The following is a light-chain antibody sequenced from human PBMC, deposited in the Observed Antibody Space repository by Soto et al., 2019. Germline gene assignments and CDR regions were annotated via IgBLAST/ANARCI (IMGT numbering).Light chain of an antibody. CDR2: GAS. J-gene: IGKJ5*01. CDR3: QQYVGLPIT. Sequence: EIVMTQSPATLSVSPGERATLSCRASERLSSVYLAWYQQRPGQPPRLLIYGASSRATGIPDRFSGSGSGTDFTLTISRVAPEDFAVYYCQQYVGLPITFGQGTRLEIK. CDR1: ERLSSVY. V-gene: IGKV3-20*01.